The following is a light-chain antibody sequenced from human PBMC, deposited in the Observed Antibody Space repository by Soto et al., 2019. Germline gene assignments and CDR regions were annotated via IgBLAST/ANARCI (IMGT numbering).Light chain of an antibody. CDR3: QQRTKWPIT. CDR1: QSIGSY. Sequence: DIVLTQSPATLSLSPGERATLSCRASQSIGSYLAWYQQKPGQAPRLLIYDAFNRATGIPARFSGSGSETDFTLTISSLEPEDFAIYYCQQRTKWPITFGQGTRLEIK. CDR2: DAF. J-gene: IGKJ5*01. V-gene: IGKV3-11*01.